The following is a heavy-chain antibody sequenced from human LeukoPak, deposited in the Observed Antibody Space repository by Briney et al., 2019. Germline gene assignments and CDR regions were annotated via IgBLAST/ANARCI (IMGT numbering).Heavy chain of an antibody. Sequence: RSGESLKISCKGSGYSFTSYWIGWVRQMPGKGLEWTGIIYPGDSDTRYSPSFQGQVTISADKSINTAYLQWRSLKASDTAIYYCARSPITVAGYFDFWGQGTLVTVSS. CDR3: ARSPITVAGYFDF. V-gene: IGHV5-51*01. J-gene: IGHJ4*02. CDR1: GYSFTSYW. CDR2: IYPGDSDT. D-gene: IGHD6-13*01.